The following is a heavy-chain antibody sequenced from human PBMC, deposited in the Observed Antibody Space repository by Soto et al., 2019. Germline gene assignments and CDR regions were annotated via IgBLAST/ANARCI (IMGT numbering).Heavy chain of an antibody. D-gene: IGHD1-26*01. CDR1: GGSISSGDYY. J-gene: IGHJ6*02. CDR3: ARDLGATEYYYGMDV. CDR2: IYYSGST. V-gene: IGHV4-30-4*01. Sequence: SETLSLTCTVSGGSISSGDYYWSWIRQPPEKGLEWIGYIYYSGSTYYNPSLKSRVTISVGTSKNQFSLKLSSVTAADTAVYYCARDLGATEYYYGMDVWGQGTTVTVSS.